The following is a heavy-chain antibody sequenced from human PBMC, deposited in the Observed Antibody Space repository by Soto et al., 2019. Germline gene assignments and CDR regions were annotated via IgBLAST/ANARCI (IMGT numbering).Heavy chain of an antibody. J-gene: IGHJ4*02. CDR2: IVPIFGTA. D-gene: IGHD3-22*01. CDR1: GGTFSSYA. V-gene: IGHV1-69*06. CDR3: AMAKTHHYYDSSGYYERDY. Sequence: SVKVSCKASGGTFSSYAISWVRQAPGQGLEWMGGIVPIFGTANYAQKFQGRVTITADKSTSTAYMELSSLRSEDAAVYYCAMAKTHHYYDSSGYYERDYWGQGTLVTVSS.